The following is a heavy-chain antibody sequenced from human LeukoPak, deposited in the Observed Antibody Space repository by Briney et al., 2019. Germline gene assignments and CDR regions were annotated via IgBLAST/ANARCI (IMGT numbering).Heavy chain of an antibody. Sequence: GGSLRLSCAASGFTFSSYSMNWVRQAPGKGLEWVANIKQDGSEKYYVDSVKGRFTISRDNAKNSLYLQMNSLRAEDTAMYYCARGRHSSSWSPIDYWGQGTLVTVSS. CDR2: IKQDGSEK. CDR3: ARGRHSSSWSPIDY. V-gene: IGHV3-7*01. D-gene: IGHD6-13*01. CDR1: GFTFSSYS. J-gene: IGHJ4*02.